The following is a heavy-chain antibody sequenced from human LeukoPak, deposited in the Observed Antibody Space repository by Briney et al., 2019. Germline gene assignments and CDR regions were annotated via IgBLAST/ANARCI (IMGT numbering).Heavy chain of an antibody. CDR2: ISYDGSNK. J-gene: IGHJ6*02. V-gene: IGHV3-30-3*01. Sequence: PGGSLRLSCAASGFTFSSYAMHWVRQAPGKGLEWVAVISYDGSNKYYADSVKGRFTISRDNSKNTLYLQMNSLRAEDTAVYYCARDRVVPPLTTRGMDVWGQGTTVTVSS. D-gene: IGHD4-11*01. CDR3: ARDRVVPPLTTRGMDV. CDR1: GFTFSSYA.